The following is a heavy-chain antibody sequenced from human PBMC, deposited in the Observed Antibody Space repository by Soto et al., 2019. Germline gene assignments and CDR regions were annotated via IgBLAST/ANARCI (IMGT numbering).Heavy chain of an antibody. D-gene: IGHD5-18*01. CDR3: ARATAMGAYYYYGMDV. Sequence: PSETLSLTCTVSGGSISSGGYYWSWIRQHPGRGLEWIGYIYYSGSTYYNPSLKSRVTISVDTSKNQFSLKLSSVTAADTAVYYCARATAMGAYYYYGMDVWGQGTTVTVSS. CDR2: IYYSGST. V-gene: IGHV4-31*03. CDR1: GGSISSGGYY. J-gene: IGHJ6*02.